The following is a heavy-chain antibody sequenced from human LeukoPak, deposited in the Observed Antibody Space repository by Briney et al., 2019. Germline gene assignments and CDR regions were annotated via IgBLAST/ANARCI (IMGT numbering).Heavy chain of an antibody. CDR3: ARGPLVPSIAAAVWYDP. J-gene: IGHJ5*02. CDR1: GYTFTGYY. Sequence: ASVKVSCKASGYTFTGYYMHWVRQAPGQGLEGMGWINPNSGGTNYAQKFQGRVTMTRDTSISTAYMELSRLRSDDTAVYYCARGPLVPSIAAAVWYDPWGQGTLVTVSS. D-gene: IGHD6-13*01. CDR2: INPNSGGT. V-gene: IGHV1-2*02.